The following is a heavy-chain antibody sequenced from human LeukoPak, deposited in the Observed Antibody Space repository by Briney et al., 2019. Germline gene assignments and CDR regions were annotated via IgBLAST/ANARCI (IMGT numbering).Heavy chain of an antibody. J-gene: IGHJ4*02. Sequence: SETLSLTCAVYGGSFSDYDWSWIRQPPGKGLEWIGEINQRGSTTYNPSLKSRVTISLDTSKNQFSLKLSSVTAADTAVYYCASRAGFNVDYWGQGTLVTVSS. V-gene: IGHV4-34*01. CDR3: ASRAGFNVDY. D-gene: IGHD6-19*01. CDR2: INQRGST. CDR1: GGSFSDYD.